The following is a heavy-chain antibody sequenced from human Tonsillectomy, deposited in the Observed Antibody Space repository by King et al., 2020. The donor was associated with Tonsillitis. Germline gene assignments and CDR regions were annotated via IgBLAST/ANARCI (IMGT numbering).Heavy chain of an antibody. CDR2: IYYSGST. Sequence: LQLQESGPGLVKPSETLSLTCTFSGCSISSRSYYWGWIRQSPRKGLEWMGSIYYSGSTYYNPSLKIRGTISVDTSKNQFSLKLSSVTAADTAVYYCARNGEYSGSYYYAFDIWGQGTMVTVSS. D-gene: IGHD1-26*01. CDR3: ARNGEYSGSYYYAFDI. J-gene: IGHJ3*02. V-gene: IGHV4-39*01. CDR1: GCSISSRSYY.